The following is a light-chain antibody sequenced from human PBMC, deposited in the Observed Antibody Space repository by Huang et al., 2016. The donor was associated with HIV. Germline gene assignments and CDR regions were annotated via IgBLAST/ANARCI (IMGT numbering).Light chain of an antibody. Sequence: DIQMTQSPSSLSASVGDRVTISCRASQGIANHLAWYQQRPGKAPKLLIYAASALQSGGQSRFSGSGSGTEFALTISSLQPEDVATYFCQKYNSAPRTFGPGTKVEIK. CDR1: QGIANH. CDR2: AAS. V-gene: IGKV1-27*01. CDR3: QKYNSAPRT. J-gene: IGKJ3*01.